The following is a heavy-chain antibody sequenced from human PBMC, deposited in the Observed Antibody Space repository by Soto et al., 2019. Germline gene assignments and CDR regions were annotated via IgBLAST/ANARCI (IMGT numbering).Heavy chain of an antibody. CDR3: ARGRKKRSFLAREWFDP. CDR2: INHSGST. CDR1: GGSFSGYY. D-gene: IGHD1-1*01. Sequence: PSETLSLTCAVYGGSFSGYYWSWIRQPPGKGLEWIGEINHSGSTNYNPSLKSRVTISVDTSKNQFSLKLSSVTAADTAVYYCARGRKKRSFLAREWFDPWGQGTRVTVSS. V-gene: IGHV4-34*01. J-gene: IGHJ5*02.